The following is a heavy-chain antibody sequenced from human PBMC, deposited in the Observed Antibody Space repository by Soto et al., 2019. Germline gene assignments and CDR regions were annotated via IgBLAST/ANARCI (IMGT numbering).Heavy chain of an antibody. CDR2: ISNDGSNK. J-gene: IGHJ4*02. CDR3: AKEWVYDSSGWSFDY. CDR1: GFTFSSHG. D-gene: IGHD3-22*01. V-gene: IGHV3-30*18. Sequence: QVQLVESGGGVVQPGRSLRLSCAASGFTFSSHGMHWVRQAPGKGLEWVAVISNDGSNKYYVDSVKGRFTISRDNSKNTLYLQMNSLRAEDTAVYYCAKEWVYDSSGWSFDYWGQGTLVTVSS.